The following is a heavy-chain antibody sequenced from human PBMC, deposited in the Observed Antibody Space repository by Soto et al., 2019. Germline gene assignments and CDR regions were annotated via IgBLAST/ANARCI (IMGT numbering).Heavy chain of an antibody. CDR3: ARVPITHGSGLGGMDV. V-gene: IGHV3-48*03. D-gene: IGHD3-10*01. CDR1: GFTFSSYE. CDR2: ISSSGSTI. Sequence: GGSLRLSCAASGFTFSSYEMNWVRQAPGKGLEWVSYISSSGSTIYYADSVKGRFTISRDNAKNSLYLQMNSLRAEDTAVYYRARVPITHGSGLGGMDVWGQGTTVTVSS. J-gene: IGHJ6*02.